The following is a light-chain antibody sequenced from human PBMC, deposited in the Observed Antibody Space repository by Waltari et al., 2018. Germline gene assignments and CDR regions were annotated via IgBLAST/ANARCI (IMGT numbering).Light chain of an antibody. CDR2: AAS. CDR3: QQSYSTPDT. V-gene: IGKV1-39*01. CDR1: QSISSY. Sequence: DIQMTQSPSSLSASVGDRVTITCRASQSISSYLNWDQQKPGNAPKLLIYAASSLQSGVPSRFSGSGSGTDFTLTISSLQPEDFATYYCQQSYSTPDTFGQGTKVEIK. J-gene: IGKJ1*01.